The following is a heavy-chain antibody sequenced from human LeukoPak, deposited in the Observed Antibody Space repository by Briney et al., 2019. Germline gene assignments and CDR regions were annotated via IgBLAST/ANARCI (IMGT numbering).Heavy chain of an antibody. CDR1: RGSISSYY. J-gene: IGHJ6*02. V-gene: IGHV4-59*01. D-gene: IGHD2-2*01. CDR2: IYDSGST. CDR3: ARVVVGPAAMRGFFYYYGMDV. Sequence: SETLSLTCAVSRGSISSYYWSWIRQPPGKGLEWICYIYDSGSTNYNSCLKSGVTISLDKSKNQFSLKLRSVTAADTAVYYCARVVVGPAAMRGFFYYYGMDVWGQGTTVTVSS.